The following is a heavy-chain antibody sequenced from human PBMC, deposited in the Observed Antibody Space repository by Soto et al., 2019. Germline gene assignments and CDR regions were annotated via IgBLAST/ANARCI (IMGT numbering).Heavy chain of an antibody. J-gene: IGHJ4*02. CDR3: MRAYSY. CDR2: IKEDGSEK. CDR1: GFTFSTFW. Sequence: PGGSLRRNCADSGFTFSTFWMTWVRQAPGKGLEWVANIKEDGSEKYYVDPVKGRFTISRDNAKNSLYLQMSSLRAEDTAMYYCMRAYSYWGPGTLVTVS. V-gene: IGHV3-7*03. D-gene: IGHD2-21*01.